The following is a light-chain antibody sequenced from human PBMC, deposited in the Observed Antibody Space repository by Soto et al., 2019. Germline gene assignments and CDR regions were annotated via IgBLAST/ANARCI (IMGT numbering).Light chain of an antibody. J-gene: IGKJ1*01. Sequence: DIQMTQSPSTLSASVGDRVTITCRASQSISSWLAWYQQKPGKAPKLLIYKASSLESGVPARFSGSGSETEFTLTISSLEPDDFATYYCQQYHSYPRTFGQGTKVEMK. V-gene: IGKV1-5*03. CDR3: QQYHSYPRT. CDR2: KAS. CDR1: QSISSW.